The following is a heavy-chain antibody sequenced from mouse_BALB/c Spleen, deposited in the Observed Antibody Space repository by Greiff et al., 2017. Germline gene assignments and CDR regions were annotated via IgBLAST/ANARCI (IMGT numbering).Heavy chain of an antibody. D-gene: IGHD3-2*01. CDR3: ARPADSSGYYAMDY. CDR2: INPSTGYT. V-gene: IGHV1-7*01. CDR1: GYTFTSYW. J-gene: IGHJ4*01. Sequence: VKLVESGAELAKPGASVKMSCKASGYTFTSYWMHWVKQRPGQGLEWIGYINPSTGYTEYNQKFKDKATLTADKSSSTAYMQLSSLTSEYSAVYYCARPADSSGYYAMDYWGQGTSVTVSS.